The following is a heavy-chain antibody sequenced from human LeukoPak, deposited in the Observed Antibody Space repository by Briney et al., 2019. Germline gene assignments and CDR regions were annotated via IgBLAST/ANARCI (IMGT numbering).Heavy chain of an antibody. CDR1: GFTFNSYA. Sequence: PGGSLRLSCAASGFTFNSYAMHWVRQAPGKGLEWVAVISYDGSNKYYADSVKGRFTISRDNSKNTLYLQMNSLRAEDTAVYYCARDLAEYSSGWYEIDYWGQGTLVTVSS. J-gene: IGHJ4*02. CDR2: ISYDGSNK. V-gene: IGHV3-30-3*01. D-gene: IGHD6-19*01. CDR3: ARDLAEYSSGWYEIDY.